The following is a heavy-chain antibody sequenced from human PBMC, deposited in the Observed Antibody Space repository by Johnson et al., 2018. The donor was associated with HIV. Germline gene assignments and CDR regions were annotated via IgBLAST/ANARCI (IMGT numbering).Heavy chain of an antibody. Sequence: VQLVESGGGLVQPGGSPRLSCAASGFTFSSYDMHWVRQATGKGLEWVSAIGTAGDPYYPGSVKGRFTISRDNAKNSLYLQMNSLRDEDTAVYYCVTADRGSAWGQGTTVTVSS. CDR3: VTADRGSA. D-gene: IGHD1-26*01. CDR1: GFTFSSYD. CDR2: IGTAGDP. J-gene: IGHJ3*01. V-gene: IGHV3-13*05.